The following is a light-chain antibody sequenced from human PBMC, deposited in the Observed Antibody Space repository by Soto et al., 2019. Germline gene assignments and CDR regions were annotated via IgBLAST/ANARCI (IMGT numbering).Light chain of an antibody. J-gene: IGLJ2*01. CDR2: EGS. CDR1: SRDVGSQNL. CDR3: CSYAGSSTVV. V-gene: IGLV2-23*01. Sequence: QSALTQPASVSGSPGQSITISCTGTSRDVGSQNLVSWYQLHPGKAPKVMIYEGSKRPSGVSNRFSGSKSGNTASLTISGLQAEDEADYYCCSYAGSSTVVFGGGTKLTVL.